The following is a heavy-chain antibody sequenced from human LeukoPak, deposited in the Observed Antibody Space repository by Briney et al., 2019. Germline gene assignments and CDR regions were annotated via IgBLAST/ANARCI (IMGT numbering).Heavy chain of an antibody. D-gene: IGHD6-19*01. V-gene: IGHV1-69*05. CDR3: AREARSGAFDI. Sequence: ASVKVSCKASGGTFSSYAISWVRQAPGQGLEWMGRIIPIFGTASYAQKFQGRVTITTDESTSTAYMELSSLRSEDTAVYYCAREARSGAFDIWGQGTMVTVSS. CDR1: GGTFSSYA. CDR2: IIPIFGTA. J-gene: IGHJ3*02.